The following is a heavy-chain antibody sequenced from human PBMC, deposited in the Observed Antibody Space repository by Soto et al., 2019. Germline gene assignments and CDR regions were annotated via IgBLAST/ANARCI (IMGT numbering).Heavy chain of an antibody. CDR1: GNSFTTYY. V-gene: IGHV3-15*01. D-gene: IGHD3-3*01. J-gene: IGHJ4*02. Sequence: SCKASGNSFTTYYMHWVRQAPGKGLEWVGRIKSKADGGTTNYAAPVKGRFNISRDGSKNTLYLQMNGLKTEDTAVYYCTTGWSSKDYWGQGTLVTVSS. CDR3: TTGWSSKDY. CDR2: IKSKADGGTT.